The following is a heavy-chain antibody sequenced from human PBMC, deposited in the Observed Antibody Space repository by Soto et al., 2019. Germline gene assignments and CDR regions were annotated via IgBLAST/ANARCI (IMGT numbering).Heavy chain of an antibody. CDR3: AKNRGATYHYYCDY. D-gene: IGHD2-2*01. CDR1: GFTFSGYA. Sequence: EVQVLQSGGGLVQPGGSLRLYCAASGFTFSGYAMSWVRQAPGKGLEWVSLISGSGGYTNYADSVKGRFTVSRDSSKNTRFLQMNSLRAEDTAVYYCAKNRGATYHYYCDYWGQGALVTGSS. CDR2: ISGSGGYT. V-gene: IGHV3-23*01. J-gene: IGHJ4*02.